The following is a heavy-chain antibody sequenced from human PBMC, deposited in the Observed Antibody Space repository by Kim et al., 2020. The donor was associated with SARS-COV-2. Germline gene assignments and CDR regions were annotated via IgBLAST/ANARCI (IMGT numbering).Heavy chain of an antibody. J-gene: IGHJ5*01. Sequence: GGSLRLSCAASGFSVSSLYMSWVRQAPGKGLEWVSVIYYDGNTNYADSMKGRFTISRDISKNTLYLQMSSLKDEDTAVYYCARDHYNGPYDSWAHGTQVT. CDR2: IYYDGNT. CDR3: ARDHYNGPYDS. V-gene: IGHV3-53*01. CDR1: GFSVSSLY. D-gene: IGHD2-8*01.